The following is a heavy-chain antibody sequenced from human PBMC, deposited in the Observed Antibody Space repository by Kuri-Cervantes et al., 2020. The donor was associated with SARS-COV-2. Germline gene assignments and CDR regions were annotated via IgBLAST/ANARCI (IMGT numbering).Heavy chain of an antibody. CDR1: GFTLGDYV. J-gene: IGHJ4*02. D-gene: IGHD1-26*01. CDR3: SREPNSGSFVYFDY. CDR2: IRNRAYGGTT. Sequence: GASLKISCTASGFTLGDYVMTWLRQAPGKGLEWIGFIRNRAYGGTTELAASVRGRFSMSRDDSKGIAYLHLNSLKTEDTAVYYCSREPNSGSFVYFDYWGQGTLVTVSS. V-gene: IGHV3-49*03.